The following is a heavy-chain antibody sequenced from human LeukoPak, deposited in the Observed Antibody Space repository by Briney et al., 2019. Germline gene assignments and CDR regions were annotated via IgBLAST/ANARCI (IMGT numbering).Heavy chain of an antibody. J-gene: IGHJ4*02. CDR2: ISAYNGNT. D-gene: IGHD5-12*01. CDR1: DYTFMSYG. Sequence: GASVKVSCKASDYTFMSYGISWVRQAPGQGLEWMGWISAYNGNTNYAQKLQDRVTMTTDTSTSTAYMELRSLRSDDTAVYYCARENSGYYVAYFDYWGQGTLVTVSS. CDR3: ARENSGYYVAYFDY. V-gene: IGHV1-18*04.